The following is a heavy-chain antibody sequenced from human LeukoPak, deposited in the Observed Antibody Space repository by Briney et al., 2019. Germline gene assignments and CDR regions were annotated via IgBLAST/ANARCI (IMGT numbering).Heavy chain of an antibody. CDR3: ARDPYYGDYVV. V-gene: IGHV3-48*03. CDR2: ISSSGSTI. J-gene: IGHJ4*02. CDR1: RFTFSSYE. D-gene: IGHD4-17*01. Sequence: GGSLRLSCAAPRFTFSSYEMNWVRQAPGQGLEWVSYISSSGSTIYYADSVKGRFTISRDNAKNSLYLQMNSLRAEDTAVYYCARDPYYGDYVVWGQGTLVTVSS.